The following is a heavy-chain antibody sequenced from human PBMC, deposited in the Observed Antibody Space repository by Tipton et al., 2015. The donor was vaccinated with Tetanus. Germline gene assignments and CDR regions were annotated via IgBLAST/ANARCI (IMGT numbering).Heavy chain of an antibody. Sequence: SLRLSCAASGFVFTNYAMSWIRQAPGKGLKWVSSISGGGIRTYYADSVKGRFTVSRDNSKNTIYLEMNSLRAEDTAVYYCATDPVSTVTTKGVDAFDIWGQGTMVTVSS. CDR1: GFVFTNYA. CDR2: ISGGGIRT. J-gene: IGHJ3*02. D-gene: IGHD4-17*01. V-gene: IGHV3-23*01. CDR3: ATDPVSTVTTKGVDAFDI.